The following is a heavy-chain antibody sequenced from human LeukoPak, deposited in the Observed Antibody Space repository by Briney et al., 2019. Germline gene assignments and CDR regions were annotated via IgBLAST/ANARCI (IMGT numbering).Heavy chain of an antibody. CDR2: ISYDGSNK. CDR3: AKDKRDSSWPPEYFQH. D-gene: IGHD6-13*01. V-gene: IGHV3-30*18. CDR1: GFTFSSYG. J-gene: IGHJ1*01. Sequence: PGGSLRLSCAASGFTFSSYGMHWVRQAPGKGLEWVAVISYDGSNKYYADSVKGRFTISRDNSKNTLYLQMNSLRAEDTAVYYCAKDKRDSSWPPEYFQHWGQGTLVTVSS.